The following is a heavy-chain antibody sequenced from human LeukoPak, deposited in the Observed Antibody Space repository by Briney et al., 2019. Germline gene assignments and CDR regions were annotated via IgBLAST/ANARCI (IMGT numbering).Heavy chain of an antibody. Sequence: PGGSLRLSCAASGFSFSTYSMNWVRQAPGKGLEWVSSISNDANFIYYADSVKGRFTISRDNAKNSLYLQMNSLRAEDTAVYYCARRTYYDFWSGYYGPDYYYYYMDVWGKGTTVTVSS. V-gene: IGHV3-21*01. J-gene: IGHJ6*03. CDR1: GFSFSTYS. CDR2: ISNDANFI. D-gene: IGHD3-3*01. CDR3: ARRTYYDFWSGYYGPDYYYYYMDV.